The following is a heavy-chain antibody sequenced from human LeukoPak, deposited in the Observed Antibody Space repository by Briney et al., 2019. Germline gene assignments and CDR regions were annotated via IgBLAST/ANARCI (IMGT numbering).Heavy chain of an antibody. Sequence: GGSLRLSCAASGFTVSSNYMSWVRQAPGKGLEWVSVIYSGGSTYYTDSVKGRFTISRDNSKNTLYLQMNSLRAEDTAVYYCASLEYEPYGSGAFGAFDIWGQGTMVTVSS. D-gene: IGHD3-10*01. CDR2: IYSGGST. V-gene: IGHV3-66*01. CDR3: ASLEYEPYGSGAFGAFDI. CDR1: GFTVSSNY. J-gene: IGHJ3*02.